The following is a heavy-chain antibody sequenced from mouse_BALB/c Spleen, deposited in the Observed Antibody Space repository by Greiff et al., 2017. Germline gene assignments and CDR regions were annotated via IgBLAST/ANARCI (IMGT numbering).Heavy chain of an antibody. D-gene: IGHD1-1*01. CDR1: GYTFTDYY. V-gene: IGHV1-77*01. CDR2: IYPGSGNT. J-gene: IGHJ4*01. Sequence: VQLQQSGAELARPGASVKLSCKASGYTFTDYYINWVKQRPGQGLEWIGEIYPGSGNTYYNEKFKGKATLTADKSSSTAYMQLSSLTSEDSAVYFCARSTTVVATLFYYAMDYWGQGTSVTVSS. CDR3: ARSTTVVATLFYYAMDY.